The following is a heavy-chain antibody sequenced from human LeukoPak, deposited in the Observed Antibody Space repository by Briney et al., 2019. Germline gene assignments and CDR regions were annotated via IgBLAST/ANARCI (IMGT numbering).Heavy chain of an antibody. D-gene: IGHD5-12*01. J-gene: IGHJ4*02. CDR3: ARAGSGYSGYGYY. CDR1: GYTFTGYY. V-gene: IGHV1-2*02. Sequence: ASVKVSCKASGYTFTGYYMHWVRQAPGQGLEWMGWINPNSGGTNYAQKFQGRVTMTRDTSISTAYMELSRLRSGDTAVYYCARAGSGYSGYGYYWGQGTRVTVSS. CDR2: INPNSGGT.